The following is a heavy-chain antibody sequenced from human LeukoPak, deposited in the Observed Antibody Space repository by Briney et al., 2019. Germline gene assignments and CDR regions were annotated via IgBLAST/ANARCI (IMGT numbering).Heavy chain of an antibody. J-gene: IGHJ6*02. Sequence: GGSLRLSCTASGFTFSSYSMNWVRQAPGKGLEWVSYISSSSNTIYYADSVKGRFTISRDNAKNSLYLQMNSLRAEDTAVYYCAKNRDTSSWYDPTHYYYGMDVWGQGTTVTVSS. D-gene: IGHD6-13*01. V-gene: IGHV3-48*01. CDR2: ISSSSNTI. CDR3: AKNRDTSSWYDPTHYYYGMDV. CDR1: GFTFSSYS.